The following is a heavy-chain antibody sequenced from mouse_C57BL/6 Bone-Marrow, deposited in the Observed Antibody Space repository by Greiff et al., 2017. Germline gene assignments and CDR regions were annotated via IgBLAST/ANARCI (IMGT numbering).Heavy chain of an antibody. Sequence: EVQLQESGAELVKPGASVKLSCTASGFNIKDYYMHWVKQRTEQGLAWIGRIDPEDGETKYAPKFQGKATITADTSSNTAYLQLSSLTAEDTAVYYCARWFTTVVATNAMDYWGQGTSVTVSS. CDR2: IDPEDGET. J-gene: IGHJ4*01. D-gene: IGHD1-1*01. V-gene: IGHV14-2*01. CDR3: ARWFTTVVATNAMDY. CDR1: GFNIKDYY.